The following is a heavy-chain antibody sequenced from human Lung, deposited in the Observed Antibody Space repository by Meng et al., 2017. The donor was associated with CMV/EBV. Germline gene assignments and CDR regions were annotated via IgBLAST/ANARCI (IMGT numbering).Heavy chain of an antibody. V-gene: IGHV3-7*01. Sequence: GGSXKLSCAASGFTFSISWMSWVRQAPGKGLEWVASIREGGSEKHYVDSVKGRFTITRDNAKNAVYLQLNTLRAEEPAVYYCARKLQTPEYWGQGTVVTVSS. CDR2: IREGGSEK. CDR1: GFTFSISW. CDR3: ARKLQTPEY. J-gene: IGHJ4*02. D-gene: IGHD1-26*01.